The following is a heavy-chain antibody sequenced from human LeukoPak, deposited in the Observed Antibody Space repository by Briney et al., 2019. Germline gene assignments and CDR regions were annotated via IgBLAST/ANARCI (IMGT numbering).Heavy chain of an antibody. V-gene: IGHV3-23*01. CDR3: ASEIMIVAMRSTVDY. D-gene: IGHD3-22*01. CDR1: GFTFSNYA. J-gene: IGHJ4*02. CDR2: LSGSGSTT. Sequence: GGSLRLSCAASGFTFSNYAMSWVRQAPGKGLEWVSTLSGSGSTTYYADSVKGRFTISRDNSKNTLYLQMNSLRAEDTAVYYCASEIMIVAMRSTVDYWGQGTLVTVSS.